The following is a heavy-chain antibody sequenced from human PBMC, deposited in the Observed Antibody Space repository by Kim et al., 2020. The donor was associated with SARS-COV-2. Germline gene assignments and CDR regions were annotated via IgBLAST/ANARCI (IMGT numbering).Heavy chain of an antibody. CDR2: MNPNSGNT. CDR1: GYTFTSYD. J-gene: IGHJ6*03. Sequence: ASVKVSCKASGYTFTSYDINWVRQATGQGLEWMGWMNPNSGNTGYAQKFQGRVTMTRNTSISTAYMELSSLRSEDTAVYYCARRLRYFDWLSPSYYYYYMDVWGKGTAVTVS. V-gene: IGHV1-8*01. CDR3: ARRLRYFDWLSPSYYYYYMDV. D-gene: IGHD3-9*01.